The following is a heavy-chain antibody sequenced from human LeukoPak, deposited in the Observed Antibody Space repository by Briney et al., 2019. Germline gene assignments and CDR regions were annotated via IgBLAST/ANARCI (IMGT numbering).Heavy chain of an antibody. D-gene: IGHD3-22*01. J-gene: IGHJ4*02. CDR2: IYYSGST. V-gene: IGHV4-39*01. Sequence: TSETLSLTCTVSGGSISSSSYYWGWIRQPPGKGLEWIGSIYYSGSTYYNPSLKSRVTISVDTSKNQFSLKLSSVTAADTAVYYCARHYYDSSGYYPGPFDYWGQGTLVTVSS. CDR3: ARHYYDSSGYYPGPFDY. CDR1: GGSISSSSYY.